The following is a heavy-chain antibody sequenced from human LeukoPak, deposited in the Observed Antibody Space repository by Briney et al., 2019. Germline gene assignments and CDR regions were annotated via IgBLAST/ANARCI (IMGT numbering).Heavy chain of an antibody. CDR3: ARRTTVIGFVDY. D-gene: IGHD4-17*01. V-gene: IGHV3-74*01. J-gene: IGHJ4*02. CDR1: GFTFSSHW. CDR2: LNSDGSST. Sequence: PGGSLRLSCVASGFTFSSHWMHWVRQTPGKGLVWVSRLNSDGSSTSYADSVKGRFTISRDNAKNTLYLQMNSLRGEDTAVYYCARRTTVIGFVDYWGQGTLVTVSS.